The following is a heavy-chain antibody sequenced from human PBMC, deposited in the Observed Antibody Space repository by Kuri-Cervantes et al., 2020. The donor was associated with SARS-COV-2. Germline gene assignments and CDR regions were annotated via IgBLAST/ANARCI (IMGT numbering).Heavy chain of an antibody. V-gene: IGHV3-11*01. CDR2: ISSSGSTT. Sequence: GESLQISCAASGFTFSDYYMSWIRQAPGKGLEWVSYISSSGSTTYYAVSVKGRFTISRDNAKNSLYLQMNSLRAEDTAVYYCARGAHDYYYYGMDVWGQGTTVTVSS. J-gene: IGHJ6*02. CDR1: GFTFSDYY. CDR3: ARGAHDYYYYGMDV.